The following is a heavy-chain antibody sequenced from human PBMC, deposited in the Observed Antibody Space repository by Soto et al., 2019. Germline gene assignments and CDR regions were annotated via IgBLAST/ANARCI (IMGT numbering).Heavy chain of an antibody. D-gene: IGHD3-22*01. Sequence: EVQLLESGGGLVQPGGSLRLSCAASGFTFSSYAMSWVRQAPGKGLEWVSAISGSGGSTYYEDSVKGRFTISRDNSKNTRYLEMNSLRAEETAVYYWAKASSGCLDYWGQGTLVTVSS. CDR3: AKASSGCLDY. V-gene: IGHV3-23*01. CDR1: GFTFSSYA. J-gene: IGHJ4*02. CDR2: ISGSGGST.